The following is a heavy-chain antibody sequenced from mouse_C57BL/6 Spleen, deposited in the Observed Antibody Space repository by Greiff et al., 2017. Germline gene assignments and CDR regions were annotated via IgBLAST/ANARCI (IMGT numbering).Heavy chain of an antibody. CDR1: GFTFSDYG. Sequence: EVKVVESGGGLVKPGGSLKLSCAASGFTFSDYGMHWVRQAPGKGLEWVAYISSGSSTIYYADTVKGRFTISRDNAKNTLFLQMTSLRSEDTAMYYCARERGDAMEYWGQGTSVTVSS. J-gene: IGHJ4*01. CDR3: ARERGDAMEY. V-gene: IGHV5-17*01. CDR2: ISSGSSTI.